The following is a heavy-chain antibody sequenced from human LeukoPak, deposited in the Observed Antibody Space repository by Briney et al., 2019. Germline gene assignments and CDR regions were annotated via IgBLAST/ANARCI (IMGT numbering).Heavy chain of an antibody. V-gene: IGHV3-21*05. CDR3: ARYFDTSGYPYYVDY. CDR2: TSRRSDDI. J-gene: IGHJ4*02. D-gene: IGHD3-22*01. CDR1: RFTFSSYG. Sequence: GGSLRLSCEGSRFTFSSYGMNWVRQAPGKGLEWVSFTSRRSDDINYADFVKGRFTISRDNAKNSLYLQMTSLRAEDTAVYYCARYFDTSGYPYYVDYWGRGALVTVSS.